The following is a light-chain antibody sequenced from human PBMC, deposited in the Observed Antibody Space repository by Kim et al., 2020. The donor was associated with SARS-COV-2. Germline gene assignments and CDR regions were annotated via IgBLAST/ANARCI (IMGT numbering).Light chain of an antibody. Sequence: DIQMTQSPTSLSASVGDKVTINCRASRSISRNVNWYQQKPGRVPNLLIYAASNLQSGVPSRFSGRGSGTDFTLTISGLQREDFATYYCQQSDTSPLTFGGGTKVDIK. CDR3: QQSDTSPLT. CDR1: RSISRN. V-gene: IGKV1-39*01. CDR2: AAS. J-gene: IGKJ4*01.